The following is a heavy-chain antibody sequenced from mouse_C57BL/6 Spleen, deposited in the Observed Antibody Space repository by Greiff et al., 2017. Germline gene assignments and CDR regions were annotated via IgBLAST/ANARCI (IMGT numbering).Heavy chain of an antibody. J-gene: IGHJ4*01. CDR2: IDPNSGGT. CDR1: GYTFTSYW. V-gene: IGHV1-72*01. CDR3: ARWGDYDARYAMDY. D-gene: IGHD2-4*01. Sequence: QQSCKASGYTFTSYWMHWVKQRPGRGLEWIGRIDPNSGGTKYNEKFKSKATLTVDKPSSTAYMQLSSLTSEDSAVYYCARWGDYDARYAMDYWGQGTSVTVSS.